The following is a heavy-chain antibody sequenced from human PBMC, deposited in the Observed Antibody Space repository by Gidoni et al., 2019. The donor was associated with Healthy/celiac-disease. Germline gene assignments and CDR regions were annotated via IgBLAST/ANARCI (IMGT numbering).Heavy chain of an antibody. D-gene: IGHD6-19*01. J-gene: IGHJ4*02. V-gene: IGHV1-69*06. CDR1: GGTFSSYA. Sequence: QFQLVQSGAEVQKPVSSVKVSCTASGGTFSSYAISWVRQAPGQGLEWMGGIIPIFGTANYAQKFQGRVTITADKSTSTAYMELSSLRSEDTAVYYCARDYSSGPRHYFDYWGQGTLVTVSS. CDR3: ARDYSSGPRHYFDY. CDR2: IIPIFGTA.